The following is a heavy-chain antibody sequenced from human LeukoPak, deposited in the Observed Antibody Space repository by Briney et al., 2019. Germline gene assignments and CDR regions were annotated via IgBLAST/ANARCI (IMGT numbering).Heavy chain of an antibody. V-gene: IGHV4-39*01. D-gene: IGHD3-16*01. Sequence: SETLSLTCTVSGGSISSSSSYWGWIRQPPGKGLEWIGSIYYSGSTYYNPSLKSRVTISVDTSKNQFSLKLSSVTAADTAVYYCARHKGEVHWGQGTLVTVSS. CDR2: IYYSGST. CDR3: ARHKGEVH. CDR1: GGSISSSSSY. J-gene: IGHJ4*02.